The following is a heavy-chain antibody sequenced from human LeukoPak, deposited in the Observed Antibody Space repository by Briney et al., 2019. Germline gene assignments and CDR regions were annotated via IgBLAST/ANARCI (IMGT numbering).Heavy chain of an antibody. Sequence: PSETLSLTCAVYGGSFSGYYWSWIRQPPGKGLEWIGEINHSGSTNYNPSLKSRVTISVDTSKNQFSLKLNSVTAADTAVYYCARGSKLDYWGQGTLVTVSS. CDR2: INHSGST. V-gene: IGHV4-34*01. J-gene: IGHJ4*02. CDR3: ARGSKLDY. CDR1: GGSFSGYY.